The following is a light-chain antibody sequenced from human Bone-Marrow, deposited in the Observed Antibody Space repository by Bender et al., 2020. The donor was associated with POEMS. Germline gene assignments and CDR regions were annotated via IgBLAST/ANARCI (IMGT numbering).Light chain of an antibody. CDR2: DNN. J-gene: IGLJ3*02. Sequence: QSVLTQPPSVSAAPGQKVTISCSGSSSNIGDNSVSWYQQLPGTAPKLLIYDNNQRPSGVPDRFSGSKSGTSASLAITGLQSDDEAIYFCVAWDASLNGWVFGGGTKLTVL. CDR1: SSNIGDNS. CDR3: VAWDASLNGWV. V-gene: IGLV1-51*01.